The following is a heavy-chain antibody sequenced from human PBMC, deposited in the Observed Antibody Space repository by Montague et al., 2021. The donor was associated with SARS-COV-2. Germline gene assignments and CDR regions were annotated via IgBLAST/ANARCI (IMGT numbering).Heavy chain of an antibody. Sequence: SLRLSCAASGSTFNNFAMHWVRQAPGKGLEWVAVISYDGSIKYYADSLRGRFTISRDSSQKTLYLQMSSLSGEDTAVYYCAKNRDIFWFGEGRDSMDVWGQGTTVIVSS. J-gene: IGHJ6*02. V-gene: IGHV3-30*18. CDR3: AKNRDIFWFGEGRDSMDV. CDR1: GSTFNNFA. CDR2: ISYDGSIK. D-gene: IGHD3-10*01.